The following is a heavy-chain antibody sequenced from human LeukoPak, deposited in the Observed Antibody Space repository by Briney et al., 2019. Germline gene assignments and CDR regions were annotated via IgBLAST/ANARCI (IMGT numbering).Heavy chain of an antibody. Sequence: PGGSLRLSCAASGFTFSDYYMSWIRQAPGKGLEWVSYISSSGSTIYYADSVKGRFTISRDNAKNSLYLQMNSLRAEDTAVYYCAKDLRSRIAAAGAPDYWGQGTLVTVSS. CDR3: AKDLRSRIAAAGAPDY. CDR1: GFTFSDYY. CDR2: ISSSGSTI. J-gene: IGHJ4*02. V-gene: IGHV3-11*01. D-gene: IGHD6-13*01.